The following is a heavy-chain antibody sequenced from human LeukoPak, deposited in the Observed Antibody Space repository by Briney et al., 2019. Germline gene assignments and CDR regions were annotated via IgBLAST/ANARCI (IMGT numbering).Heavy chain of an antibody. D-gene: IGHD6-19*01. CDR2: IYPGDSET. CDR1: GYRFTSYW. Sequence: GESLKISCKTSGYRFTSYWIGWVRQMPGKGLEGMGIIYPGDSETRYSPSFQGQVTISADKSISTAYLQWNSLEASDTAIYYCATSRRSGWYFDYWGQGTLVTVSS. V-gene: IGHV5-51*01. J-gene: IGHJ4*02. CDR3: ATSRRSGWYFDY.